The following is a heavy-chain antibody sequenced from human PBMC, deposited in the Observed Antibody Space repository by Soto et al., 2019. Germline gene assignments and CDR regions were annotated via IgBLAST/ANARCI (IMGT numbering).Heavy chain of an antibody. CDR1: GLTFIDYA. V-gene: IGHV3-23*01. CDR2: IRGGSSVT. Sequence: GGPLRLSCTASGLTFIDYAMTWFRQAPGKGLEWVSTIRGGSSVTYYGDSVKGRFTISRDNAKKTLFLQLNRLSAEDTATYYCAKVLSKNYYYPFDFWGQGTQVT. J-gene: IGHJ4*02. D-gene: IGHD3-10*01. CDR3: AKVLSKNYYYPFDF.